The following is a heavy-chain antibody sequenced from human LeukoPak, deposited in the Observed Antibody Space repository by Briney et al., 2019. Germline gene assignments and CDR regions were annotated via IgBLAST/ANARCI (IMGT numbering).Heavy chain of an antibody. Sequence: PSETLSLTCTVSGGSISSYYWSWIRQPPGKGLEWIGYIYYSGSTNYNPSLKSRVTISVDTSKNQFSLKLSSVTAADTAVYHCARLHGRAPYYWGQGTLVTVSS. J-gene: IGHJ4*02. D-gene: IGHD2-15*01. CDR1: GGSISSYY. V-gene: IGHV4-59*08. CDR2: IYYSGST. CDR3: ARLHGRAPYY.